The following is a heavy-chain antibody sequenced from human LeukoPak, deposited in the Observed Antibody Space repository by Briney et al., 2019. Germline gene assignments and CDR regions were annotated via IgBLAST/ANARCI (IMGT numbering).Heavy chain of an antibody. V-gene: IGHV3-21*01. Sequence: GGSPRLSCAASGFTFSSYSMNWVRQAPGKGLEWVSSISGSSSYIYYADSVKGRFTISRDNAKNSLYLQMKSLRAEDTAVYSCVREGLFYWGQGTLVTVSS. CDR1: GFTFSSYS. J-gene: IGHJ4*02. CDR2: ISGSSSYI. D-gene: IGHD3-22*01. CDR3: VREGLFY.